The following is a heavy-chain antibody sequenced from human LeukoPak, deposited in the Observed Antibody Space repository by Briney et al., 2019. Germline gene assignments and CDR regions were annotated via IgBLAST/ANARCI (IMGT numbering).Heavy chain of an antibody. CDR3: AREWRGVLRGGPDY. Sequence: SETLSLTCTVSGGSISSGSYYWSWIRQPAGKGLEWIGRIYTSGSTNYNPSLKSRVTISVDTSKNQFSLKLSSVTAADTAVYYCAREWRGVLRGGPDYWGQGTLVTVSS. J-gene: IGHJ4*02. CDR2: IYTSGST. D-gene: IGHD2-8*01. CDR1: GGSISSGSYY. V-gene: IGHV4-61*02.